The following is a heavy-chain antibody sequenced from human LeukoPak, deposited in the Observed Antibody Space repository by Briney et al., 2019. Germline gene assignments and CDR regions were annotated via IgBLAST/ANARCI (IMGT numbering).Heavy chain of an antibody. D-gene: IGHD4-17*01. CDR1: GFTFSDYY. V-gene: IGHV3-23*01. J-gene: IGHJ4*02. Sequence: PGGSLRLSCAASGFTFSDYYMRWVRQAPGKGLEWVSAISGSGVSTTHADSVKGRFTISRDNSKNTLYLQMNSLRVEDTAVYYCAKDAGDYVPFIYYFDYWGQGTLVTVSS. CDR3: AKDAGDYVPFIYYFDY. CDR2: ISGSGVST.